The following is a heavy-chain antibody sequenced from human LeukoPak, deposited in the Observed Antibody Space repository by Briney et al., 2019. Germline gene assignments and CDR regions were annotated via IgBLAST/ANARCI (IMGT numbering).Heavy chain of an antibody. Sequence: SQTLSLTCAISGDSVSSNSVTWNWIRQSPSRGLEWLGRTYYRSAWYNDYVVSVRGRITVNPDTSKNQFSLHLNSVTPEDTAVYYCARRLTQYDCFDPWGQGILVTVSS. CDR2: TYYRSAWYN. J-gene: IGHJ5*02. D-gene: IGHD2-2*01. CDR3: ARRLTQYDCFDP. CDR1: GDSVSSNSVT. V-gene: IGHV6-1*01.